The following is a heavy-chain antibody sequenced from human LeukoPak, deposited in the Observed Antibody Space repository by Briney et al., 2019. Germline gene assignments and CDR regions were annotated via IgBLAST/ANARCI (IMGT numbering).Heavy chain of an antibody. J-gene: IGHJ4*02. V-gene: IGHV3-23*01. D-gene: IGHD1-26*01. Sequence: GGSLRLSCAASGFTFSSYGMSWVRQAPGKGLEWVSDISGSGGTTYYADSVKGRFTISRDNSRNTLYLQMNSLRAEDTAVYYCARDSVKLGIDYWGQGTLVTVSS. CDR1: GFTFSSYG. CDR3: ARDSVKLGIDY. CDR2: ISGSGGTT.